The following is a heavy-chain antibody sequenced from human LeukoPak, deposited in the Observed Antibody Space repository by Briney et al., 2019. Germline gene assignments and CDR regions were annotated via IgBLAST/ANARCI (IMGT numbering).Heavy chain of an antibody. CDR3: ARGRDDYFLNY. D-gene: IGHD2/OR15-2a*01. V-gene: IGHV3-21*01. CDR1: GFTFSSYA. J-gene: IGHJ4*02. Sequence: GGSLRLSCAASGFTFSSYAMHWVRQAPGKGLEWVSSISTSTSSIYYADSVKGRFTISRDNAKNSLSLQMNSLRVEDTAVYYCARGRDDYFLNYWGQGTLVTVSS. CDR2: ISTSTSSI.